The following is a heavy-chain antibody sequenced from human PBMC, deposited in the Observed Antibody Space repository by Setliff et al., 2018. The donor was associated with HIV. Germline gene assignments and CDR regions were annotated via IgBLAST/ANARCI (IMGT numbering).Heavy chain of an antibody. V-gene: IGHV3-21*01. D-gene: IGHD3-3*01. CDR3: ARDVSWRVRTDIDY. CDR1: GFTFSTYS. J-gene: IGHJ4*02. Sequence: LRLSCEASGFTFSTYSMNWVRQAPGKGLEWVSSISSSSRSKYYADSVKGRFTISRDNAKNSLDLQMNSLTAEDTAAYYCARDVSWRVRTDIDYWGQGALVTAPQ. CDR2: ISSSSRSK.